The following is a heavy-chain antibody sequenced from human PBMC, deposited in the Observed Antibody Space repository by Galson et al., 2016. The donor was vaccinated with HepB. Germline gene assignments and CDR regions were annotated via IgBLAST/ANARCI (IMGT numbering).Heavy chain of an antibody. D-gene: IGHD4-11*01. CDR1: GFTISRYW. J-gene: IGHJ4*02. CDR2: IAFDGTTT. Sequence: SLRLSCAASGFTISRYWMHWVRQTPGKGLVWVSRIAFDGTTTTYADSVKGRFIISRDNAKNTLDLQMNSLRAEDTAVYYCVRGGGNYAPYDYWGQGTLVIASS. CDR3: VRGGGNYAPYDY. V-gene: IGHV3-74*01.